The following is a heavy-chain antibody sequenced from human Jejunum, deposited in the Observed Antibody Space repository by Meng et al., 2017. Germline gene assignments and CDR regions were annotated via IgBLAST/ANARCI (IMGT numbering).Heavy chain of an antibody. CDR2: IWNDGKYK. CDR3: ARDVWGNGWKSLDY. Sequence: GESLKISCAASGFTFSVNGIHWVRQAPGKGLEWVAVIWNDGKYKYYADSVWGRFTVSRDNSKNTAFLQMNGLRVEDTAVYYCARDVWGNGWKSLDYWGQGTVVTVSS. J-gene: IGHJ4*02. CDR1: GFTFSVNG. V-gene: IGHV3-33*01. D-gene: IGHD6-19*01.